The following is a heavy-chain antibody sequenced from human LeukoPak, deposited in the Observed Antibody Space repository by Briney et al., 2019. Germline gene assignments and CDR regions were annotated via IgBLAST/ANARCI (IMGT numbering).Heavy chain of an antibody. CDR1: GGSFSGYY. CDR3: ARRRLWPYYYMDV. CDR2: INHSGST. J-gene: IGHJ6*03. V-gene: IGHV4-34*01. D-gene: IGHD5-24*01. Sequence: KPSETLSLTCAVYGGSFSGYYWSWIRQPPGKGLEWSGEINHSGSTNYNPSLKSRVTISVDTSKNQFSLKLSSVTAADTAVYYCARRRLWPYYYMDVWGKGTTVTVSS.